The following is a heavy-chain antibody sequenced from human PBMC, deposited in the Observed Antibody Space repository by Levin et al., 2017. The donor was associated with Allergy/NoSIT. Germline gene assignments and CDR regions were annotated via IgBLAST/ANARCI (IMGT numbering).Heavy chain of an antibody. V-gene: IGHV3-23*01. Sequence: GESLKISCAASGFTFSSYAMSWVRQAPGKGLEWVSAISGSGGSTYYADSVKGRFTISRDNSKNTLYLQMNSLRAEDTAVYYCAKVMPGRNWNDEYYGMDVWGQGTTVTVSS. CDR1: GFTFSSYA. D-gene: IGHD1-1*01. CDR2: ISGSGGST. J-gene: IGHJ6*02. CDR3: AKVMPGRNWNDEYYGMDV.